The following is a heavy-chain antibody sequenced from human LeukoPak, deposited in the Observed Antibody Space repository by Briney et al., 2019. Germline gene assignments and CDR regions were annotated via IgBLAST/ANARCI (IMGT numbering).Heavy chain of an antibody. V-gene: IGHV7-4-1*02. D-gene: IGHD6-13*01. CDR2: INTNTGNP. J-gene: IGHJ4*02. Sequence: GASVKVSCKASGYTFNTYAMNWVRQAPGLGPEWMGWINTNTGNPTYAQGFTGRFVFSLDTSVSTAYLQISSLKAEDTAVYYCATSPGIAAPSGYYFDHWGQGTLVTVSS. CDR3: ATSPGIAAPSGYYFDH. CDR1: GYTFNTYA.